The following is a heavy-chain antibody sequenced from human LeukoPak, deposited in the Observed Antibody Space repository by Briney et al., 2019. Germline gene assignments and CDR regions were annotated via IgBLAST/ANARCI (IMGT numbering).Heavy chain of an antibody. CDR1: GYSFTSYW. J-gene: IGHJ5*02. V-gene: IGHV5-51*01. Sequence: SGESLKISCKGSGYSFTSYWIGWVRQMPGKGLEWMGIIYPGDSDTRYSPSFQGQVTISADKSISTAYLQWSSLKASDTAMYYCARDSPRDYYDSSGYYNPWGQGTLVTVSS. CDR2: IYPGDSDT. CDR3: ARDSPRDYYDSSGYYNP. D-gene: IGHD3-22*01.